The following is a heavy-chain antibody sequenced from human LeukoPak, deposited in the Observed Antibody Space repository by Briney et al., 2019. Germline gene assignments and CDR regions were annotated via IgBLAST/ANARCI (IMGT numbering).Heavy chain of an antibody. CDR2: MNPNNGNT. D-gene: IGHD3-10*01. V-gene: IGHV1-8*02. J-gene: IGHJ5*02. CDR3: VKDGEGVAISVNYWFDP. Sequence: ASVKVSCKASGGTFSSYDINWVRQTTGQGLEWMGWMNPNNGNTGYAQKFQGGVTMTRDTSISTAYMELRSLRSEDTAMYYCVKDGEGVAISVNYWFDPWGQGTLVTVSS. CDR1: GGTFSSYD.